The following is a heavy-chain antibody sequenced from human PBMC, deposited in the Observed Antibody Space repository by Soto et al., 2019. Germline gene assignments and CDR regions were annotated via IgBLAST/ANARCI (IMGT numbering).Heavy chain of an antibody. CDR1: GFTFSNYA. Sequence: PGGSLRLSCAASGFTFSNYAMSWVRQAPGKGLEWVSGISGSGYYTYYADSVKGRFTISRDNSKNTLYLQMNSLRAEDTAIYYCAKDGWYSDFPYYFDYWGQGTLVTVSS. J-gene: IGHJ4*02. CDR3: AKDGWYSDFPYYFDY. CDR2: ISGSGYYT. D-gene: IGHD4-17*01. V-gene: IGHV3-23*01.